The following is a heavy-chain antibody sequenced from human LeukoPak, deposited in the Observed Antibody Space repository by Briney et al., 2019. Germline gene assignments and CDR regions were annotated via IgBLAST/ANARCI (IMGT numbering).Heavy chain of an antibody. D-gene: IGHD3-22*01. CDR2: IYHSGST. CDR3: ASLHYDSSGYYGDDY. V-gene: IGHV4-4*02. CDR1: GGSISSSNW. J-gene: IGHJ4*02. Sequence: SGTLSLTCAVSGGSISSSNWWSWVRQPPGKGLEWIGEIYHSGSTNYNPSLKSRVTIPVDKSKNQFSLKLSSVTAADTAVYYCASLHYDSSGYYGDDYWGQGTLVTVSS.